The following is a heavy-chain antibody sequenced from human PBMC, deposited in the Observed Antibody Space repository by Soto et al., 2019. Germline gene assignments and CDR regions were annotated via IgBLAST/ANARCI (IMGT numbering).Heavy chain of an antibody. D-gene: IGHD2-15*01. CDR2: ICPGDSET. CDR3: SRRAGGWVDY. J-gene: IGHJ4*02. Sequence: PGASLKISGKASGDTFTNFWSGWVRQMPGKGLEWMGIICPGDSETRYSPSFQGQVTFSADKSINTAYLQWSNLKASDTATYYCSRRAGGWVDYWVQGTLVPVSS. CDR1: GDTFTNFW. V-gene: IGHV5-51*01.